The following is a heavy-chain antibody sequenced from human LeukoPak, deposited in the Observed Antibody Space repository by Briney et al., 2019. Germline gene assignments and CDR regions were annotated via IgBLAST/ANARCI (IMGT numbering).Heavy chain of an antibody. D-gene: IGHD6-19*01. V-gene: IGHV4-59*12. CDR1: GGSISSYY. CDR3: ARVRSSGWYGYYFDY. Sequence: SETLSLTCTVSGGSISSYYWSWIRQPPGKGLEWIGYIYYSGSTNYNPSLKSRVTISVDTSKNQFSLKLSSVTAADTAVYYCARVRSSGWYGYYFDYWGQGTLFTVSS. J-gene: IGHJ4*02. CDR2: IYYSGST.